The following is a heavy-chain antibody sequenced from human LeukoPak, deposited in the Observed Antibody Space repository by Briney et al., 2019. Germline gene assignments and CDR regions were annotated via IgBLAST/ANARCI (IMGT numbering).Heavy chain of an antibody. V-gene: IGHV3-7*01. J-gene: IGHJ4*02. CDR1: GFTFSSYW. D-gene: IGHD3-22*01. Sequence: GGSLRLSCAASGFTFSSYWMSWVRQAPGKGLEWVANIKQDGSEKYYVDSVKGRFTISRDNAKNSLYLQMNSLRAEDTAVYYCARDRPEYYYDSSGYSTGTFDYWGQGTLVTVSS. CDR3: ARDRPEYYYDSSGYSTGTFDY. CDR2: IKQDGSEK.